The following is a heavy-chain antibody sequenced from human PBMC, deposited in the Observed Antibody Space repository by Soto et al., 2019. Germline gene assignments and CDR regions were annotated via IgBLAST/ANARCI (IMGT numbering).Heavy chain of an antibody. V-gene: IGHV4-39*07. CDR3: ARVGGVAARTFDY. CDR2: IYYSGSS. D-gene: IGHD6-6*01. CDR1: GASISSGSYS. Sequence: SETLSLTCTVSGASISSGSYSWDWIRQPPGKGLEWIGTIYYSGSSYCNPSLKSRVTISVDTSKNQFSLKLRSVTAADTAVYYCARVGGVAARTFDYWGQGTLVTVSS. J-gene: IGHJ4*02.